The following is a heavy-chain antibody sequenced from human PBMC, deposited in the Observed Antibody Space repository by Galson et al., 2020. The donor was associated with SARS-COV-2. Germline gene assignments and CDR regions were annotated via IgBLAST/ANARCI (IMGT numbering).Heavy chain of an antibody. CDR3: AKGDGSGSYYPNYDHDAFDI. CDR1: GFTFSSYA. V-gene: IGHV3-23*01. J-gene: IGHJ3*02. CDR2: ISGSGGST. Sequence: GESLKISCAASGFTFSSYAMSWVRQAPGKGLEWVSAISGSGGSTYYADSVKGRFTISRDNSKNTLYLQMNSLRAEDTAVYYCAKGDGSGSYYPNYDHDAFDIWGQGTMVTVSS. D-gene: IGHD3-10*01.